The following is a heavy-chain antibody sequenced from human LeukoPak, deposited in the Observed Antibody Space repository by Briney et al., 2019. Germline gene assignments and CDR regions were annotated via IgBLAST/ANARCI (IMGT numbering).Heavy chain of an antibody. J-gene: IGHJ4*02. D-gene: IGHD6-19*01. Sequence: SQTLSLTCAISGDSVSSNSAAWNWIRQSPSRGLEWLGRTYYRSRWYYDYAVSVKSRITINPDTSKNQFSLQLNSVTPEDTAVYYCARAVLSSGWYQTLDYWGQGTLVTVSS. CDR3: ARAVLSSGWYQTLDY. CDR2: TYYRSRWYY. CDR1: GDSVSSNSAA. V-gene: IGHV6-1*01.